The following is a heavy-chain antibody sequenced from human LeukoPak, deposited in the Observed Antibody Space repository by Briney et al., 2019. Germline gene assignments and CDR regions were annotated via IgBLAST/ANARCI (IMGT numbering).Heavy chain of an antibody. CDR2: IIPILGIA. D-gene: IGHD5-18*01. CDR3: ASGRQLWYPFFDY. CDR1: GGTFSSYA. V-gene: IGHV1-69*04. J-gene: IGHJ4*02. Sequence: SVKVSCKASGGTFSSYAISWVRQAPGQGLEWTGRIIPILGIANYAQKFQGRVTITADKSTSTAYMELSSLRSEDTAVYYCASGRQLWYPFFDYWGQGTLVTVSS.